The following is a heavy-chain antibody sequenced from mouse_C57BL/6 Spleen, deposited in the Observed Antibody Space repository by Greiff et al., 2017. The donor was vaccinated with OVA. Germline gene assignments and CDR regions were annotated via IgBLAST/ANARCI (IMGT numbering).Heavy chain of an antibody. J-gene: IGHJ2*01. V-gene: IGHV1-5*01. CDR2: IYPGNSDT. CDR3: TRANPITTVVPYFDY. D-gene: IGHD1-1*01. CDR1: GYTFTSYW. Sequence: VQLQQSGTVLARPGASVKMSCKTSGYTFTSYWMHWVKQRPGQGLEWIGAIYPGNSDTSYNQKFKGKAKLTAVTSASTAYMELSSLTNEDSAVYYCTRANPITTVVPYFDYWGQGTTLTVSS.